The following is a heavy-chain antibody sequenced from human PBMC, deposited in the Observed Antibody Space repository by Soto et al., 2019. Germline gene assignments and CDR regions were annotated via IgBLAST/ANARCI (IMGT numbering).Heavy chain of an antibody. V-gene: IGHV4-31*03. CDR1: GGSISSGGYN. D-gene: IGHD5-12*01. Sequence: RSLTCTVSGGSISSGGYNWSWIRQHPGKGLEWIGYIYYSGSTYYNPSLKSRVTISVDTSKNQFSLKLSSVTAADTAVYYCARGRVEVATIYYNWFDPWGQGTLVTVSS. CDR2: IYYSGST. J-gene: IGHJ5*02. CDR3: ARGRVEVATIYYNWFDP.